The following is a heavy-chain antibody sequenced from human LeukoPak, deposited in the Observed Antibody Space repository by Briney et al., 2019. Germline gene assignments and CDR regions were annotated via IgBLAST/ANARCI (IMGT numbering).Heavy chain of an antibody. CDR1: GYSFTSYW. Sequence: GGSLKISCKGSGYSFTSYWIGRVRQIPGKSLEGMGIIYPGDSDTRYSPSFLGPVTISADKSISTAYLQWSSLKASDTAMYYCARIPWRRNGGSGSYLWYYYYGMDVWGQGTTVTVSS. V-gene: IGHV5-51*01. D-gene: IGHD3-10*01. CDR3: ARIPWRRNGGSGSYLWYYYYGMDV. CDR2: IYPGDSDT. J-gene: IGHJ6*02.